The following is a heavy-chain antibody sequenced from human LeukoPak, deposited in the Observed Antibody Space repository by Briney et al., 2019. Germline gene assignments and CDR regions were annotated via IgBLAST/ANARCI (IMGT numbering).Heavy chain of an antibody. CDR1: GGSFSGYY. J-gene: IGHJ4*02. V-gene: IGHV4-34*01. CDR3: ARSARDFWSGYSPHNFDY. D-gene: IGHD3-3*01. CDR2: INHSGST. Sequence: PSETLSLTCAVYGGSFSGYYWSWIRQPPGKGLEWIGEINHSGSTNYNPSLKSRVTISVDTSKNQFSLKLSSVTAADTAVYYCARSARDFWSGYSPHNFDYWGQGTLVTVSS.